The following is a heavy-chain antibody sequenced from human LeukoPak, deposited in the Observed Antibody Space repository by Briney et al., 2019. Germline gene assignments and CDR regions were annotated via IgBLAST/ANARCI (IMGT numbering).Heavy chain of an antibody. CDR3: ARGRIVGTRDYYNYLDV. Sequence: PSETLSLTCTVSGGSISSGGYYWSWIRQPPGKGLEWIGYIYHSGSTYYNPSLKSRVTISVDRSKNQFSLKLSSVTAADTAVYYCARGRIVGTRDYYNYLDVWGKGTTVTVSS. CDR2: IYHSGST. V-gene: IGHV4-30-2*01. D-gene: IGHD1-26*01. CDR1: GGSISSGGYY. J-gene: IGHJ6*03.